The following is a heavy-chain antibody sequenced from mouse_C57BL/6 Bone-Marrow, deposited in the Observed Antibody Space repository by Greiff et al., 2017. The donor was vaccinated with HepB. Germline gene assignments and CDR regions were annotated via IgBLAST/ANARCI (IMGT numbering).Heavy chain of an antibody. CDR1: GYTFTSYW. J-gene: IGHJ1*03. Sequence: VHVKQSGTVLARPGASVKMSCKTSGYTFTSYWMHWVKQRPGQGLEWIGAIYPGNSDTSYNQKFKGKAKLTAVTSASTAYMELSSLTNEDSAVYYCTREDYGSSYWYFDVWGTGTTVTVSS. CDR3: TREDYGSSYWYFDV. V-gene: IGHV1-5*01. CDR2: IYPGNSDT. D-gene: IGHD1-1*01.